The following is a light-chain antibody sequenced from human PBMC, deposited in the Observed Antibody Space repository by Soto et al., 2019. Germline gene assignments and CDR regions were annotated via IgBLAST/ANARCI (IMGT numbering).Light chain of an antibody. Sequence: QSALTQPASVSGSPGQSIAISCTGTSSDVGAYNYVSWYQQHPGKAPKLIIYDVTNRPSGVSDRFSGSKSGNTASLTISGLQAEDETEYYCCSYTSSGTYVFGTGTKLTVL. CDR3: CSYTSSGTYV. V-gene: IGLV2-14*03. J-gene: IGLJ1*01. CDR1: SSDVGAYNY. CDR2: DVT.